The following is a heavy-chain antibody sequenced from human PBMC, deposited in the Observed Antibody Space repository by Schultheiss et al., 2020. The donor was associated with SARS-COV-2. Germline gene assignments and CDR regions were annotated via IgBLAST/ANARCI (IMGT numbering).Heavy chain of an antibody. V-gene: IGHV4-34*01. Sequence: SETLSLTCAVYGGSFSGYYWGWIRQPPGKGLEWIGEINHSGSTNYNPSLKSRVTISVDTSKNQFSLKLSSVTAADTAVYYCARYASGVLDIVVVPAVLHYGMDVWGQGTTVTVSS. CDR2: INHSGST. CDR1: GGSFSGYY. J-gene: IGHJ6*02. D-gene: IGHD2-2*03. CDR3: ARYASGVLDIVVVPAVLHYGMDV.